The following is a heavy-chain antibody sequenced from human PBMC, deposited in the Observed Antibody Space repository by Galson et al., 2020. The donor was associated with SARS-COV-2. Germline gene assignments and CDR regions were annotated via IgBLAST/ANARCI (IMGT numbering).Heavy chain of an antibody. D-gene: IGHD1-26*01. Sequence: QLGESLKISCAASAFTFSGYAMHWVRQAPGKGLEWVAVISYDGSNKYYADSVKGRFTISRDNSENTLYLQMNSLRAEDTAVYYCAKDESVGSYYVYVQHWGQGTLVTVSS. CDR3: AKDESVGSYYVYVQH. CDR1: AFTFSGYA. CDR2: ISYDGSNK. V-gene: IGHV3-30*18. J-gene: IGHJ1*01.